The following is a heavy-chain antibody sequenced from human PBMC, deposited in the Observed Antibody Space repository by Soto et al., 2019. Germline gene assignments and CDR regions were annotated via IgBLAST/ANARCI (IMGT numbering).Heavy chain of an antibody. CDR1: GYTFTGYY. CDR3: ARSQRGYSYGVFDY. CDR2: INPNSGGT. V-gene: IGHV1-2*02. Sequence: ASVKVSCKASGYTFTGYYMHWVRQAPGEGLEWMGWINPNSGGTNYAQKFQGGVTMTRDTSMSTAYMELRRLRSDDTAVYYCARSQRGYSYGVFDYWGQGTLVTVSS. D-gene: IGHD5-18*01. J-gene: IGHJ4*02.